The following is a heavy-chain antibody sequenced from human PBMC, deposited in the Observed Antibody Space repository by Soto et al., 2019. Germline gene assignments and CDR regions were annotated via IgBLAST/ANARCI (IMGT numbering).Heavy chain of an antibody. V-gene: IGHV1-18*01. Sequence: QVQLVQSGAEVKKPGASVKVSCKASGYTFTTHGISWVRQVPGQGLEWMGWVRGDNGHTNYAQSPQGRVTMTTDTSTNTAYMELRSLRSGHTAVYYCASDVGYCRSGTCYREWFDPCGQGPLVTVSS. CDR2: VRGDNGHT. CDR1: GYTFTTHG. D-gene: IGHD2-15*01. CDR3: ASDVGYCRSGTCYREWFDP. J-gene: IGHJ5*02.